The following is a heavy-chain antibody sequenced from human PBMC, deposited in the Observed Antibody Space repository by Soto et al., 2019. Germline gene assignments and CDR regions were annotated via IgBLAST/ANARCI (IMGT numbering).Heavy chain of an antibody. J-gene: IGHJ4*02. CDR1: GYTFTRNW. Sequence: GESLKISCRGSGYTFTRNWIGWVRQMPGKGLEWMGIIYPGDSDTRYSPSFQGQVTISADKSTSTAYLQWSSLKASDTAMYYCARQQSCSNGVCSLTSDRGQGTLVTVSS. CDR2: IYPGDSDT. D-gene: IGHD2-8*01. CDR3: ARQQSCSNGVCSLTSD. V-gene: IGHV5-51*01.